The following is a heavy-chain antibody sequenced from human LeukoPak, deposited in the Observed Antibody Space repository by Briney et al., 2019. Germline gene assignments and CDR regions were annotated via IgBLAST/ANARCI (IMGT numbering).Heavy chain of an antibody. Sequence: PSETLSLTCSVSGGSISSSSYYWGWIRQPPGKGLEWIGSINYSGNTYYNPSLKSRVTISVDTSKNQFSLKLSSVTAADTAVYYCARESKYSNHPGWGYYYYYMDVWGKGTTVTVSS. J-gene: IGHJ6*03. V-gene: IGHV4-39*07. CDR1: GGSISSSSYY. CDR2: INYSGNT. D-gene: IGHD4-11*01. CDR3: ARESKYSNHPGWGYYYYYMDV.